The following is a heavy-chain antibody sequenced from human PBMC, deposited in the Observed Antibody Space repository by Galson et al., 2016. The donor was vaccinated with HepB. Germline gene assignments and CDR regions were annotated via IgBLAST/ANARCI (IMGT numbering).Heavy chain of an antibody. CDR1: GFSLNTRGMC. CDR2: IDWDDDK. CDR3: ARIQKVFLGWSSYYFSLDV. Sequence: PALVKPTQTLTLTCTFSGFSLNTRGMCVTWISQPPGKPLEWLARIDWDDDKNYSTSLKKRLTISKDTSKNQVLLTMTNMDPVDTATYYCARIQKVFLGWSSYYFSLDVWGQGTTVTVSS. J-gene: IGHJ6*02. V-gene: IGHV2-70*11. D-gene: IGHD3-3*01.